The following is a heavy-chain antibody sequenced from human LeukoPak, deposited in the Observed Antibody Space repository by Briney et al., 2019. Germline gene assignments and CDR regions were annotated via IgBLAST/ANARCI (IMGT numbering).Heavy chain of an antibody. CDR3: ARGGIVVVPYYFDY. Sequence: GGSLRLSCAASGFTFSSYWMNWVRQAPGKGLVWVSRIASDGSSTTYADSVKGRFSISRDNAKNTLYLQMNSLRVEDTAVYYCARGGIVVVPYYFDYWGQGTLVTVSS. J-gene: IGHJ4*02. CDR1: GFTFSSYW. V-gene: IGHV3-74*01. CDR2: IASDGSST. D-gene: IGHD2-2*01.